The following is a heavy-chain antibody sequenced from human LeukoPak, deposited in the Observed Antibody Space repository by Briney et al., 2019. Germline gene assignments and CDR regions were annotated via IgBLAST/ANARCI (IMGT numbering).Heavy chain of an antibody. CDR2: ISAYNGNT. J-gene: IGHJ4*02. D-gene: IGHD6-13*01. V-gene: IGHV1-18*01. CDR1: GYTFTGYG. Sequence: ASVKVSCKASGYTFTGYGISWVRQAPGQGLEWMGWISAYNGNTNYAQKLQGRVTMTTDTFTSTAYMELRSLRSDDTAVYYCTRGGYSRQPLDYWGQGTLATVSS. CDR3: TRGGYSRQPLDY.